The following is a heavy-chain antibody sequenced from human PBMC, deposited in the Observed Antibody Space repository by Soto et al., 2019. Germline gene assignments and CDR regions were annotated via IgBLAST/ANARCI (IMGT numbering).Heavy chain of an antibody. CDR1: GYSFTSYW. V-gene: IGHV5-51*01. CDR3: ARQQGIAAAGTEVFFWFDP. CDR2: IYPGDSDT. Sequence: PGESLKISCKGSGYSFTSYWIGWVRQMPGKGLEWMGIIYPGDSDTRYSPSFQGQVTISADKSISTAYLQWSSLKASDTAMYYCARQQGIAAAGTEVFFWFDPWGQGTLVTVSS. D-gene: IGHD6-13*01. J-gene: IGHJ5*02.